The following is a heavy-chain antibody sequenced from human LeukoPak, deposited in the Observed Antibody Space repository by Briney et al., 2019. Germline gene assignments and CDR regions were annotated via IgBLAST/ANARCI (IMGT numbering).Heavy chain of an antibody. CDR1: GYTFTSYY. V-gene: IGHV1-46*01. Sequence: GASVTVSCEASGYTFTSYYMHWVRQAPGQGLEWMGIINPSGDSTTYAQKFQGRVTMTRDTSTSTVYMELSSLRSEDTAVYYCAREEYSSGWYAGKWFDPWGQGTLVTGSS. J-gene: IGHJ5*02. D-gene: IGHD6-19*01. CDR3: AREEYSSGWYAGKWFDP. CDR2: INPSGDST.